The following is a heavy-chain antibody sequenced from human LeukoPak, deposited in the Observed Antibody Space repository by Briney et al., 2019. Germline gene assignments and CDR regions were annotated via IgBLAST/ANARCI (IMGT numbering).Heavy chain of an antibody. V-gene: IGHV3-74*03. J-gene: IGHJ4*02. Sequence: PTGGSLRLSCAASGFTFSSYAMSWVRQAPGKGLMWVSGITADGSRITYADSVKGRFTITRDNAKNTLFLQMNSLRDEDTAVYYCVRGGGSSAYYYYFDYWGQGSLVTVS. CDR2: ITADGSRI. CDR3: VRGGGSSAYYYYFDY. CDR1: GFTFSSYA. D-gene: IGHD6-19*01.